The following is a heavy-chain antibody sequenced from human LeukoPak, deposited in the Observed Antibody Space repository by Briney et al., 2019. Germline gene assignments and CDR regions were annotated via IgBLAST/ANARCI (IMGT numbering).Heavy chain of an antibody. CDR1: GFSFSSSG. CDR2: IGSTGTDR. Sequence: PGGCLRLSCAASGFSFSSSGINWVRQAPGKGLEWVSSIGSTGTDRYYADSVKGWFTISRDTAKNSLYLQMNSLRAEDTAVYYCATETIGRHYDYWGQGTLLTVSS. CDR3: ATETIGRHYDY. D-gene: IGHD3/OR15-3a*01. V-gene: IGHV3-21*01. J-gene: IGHJ4*02.